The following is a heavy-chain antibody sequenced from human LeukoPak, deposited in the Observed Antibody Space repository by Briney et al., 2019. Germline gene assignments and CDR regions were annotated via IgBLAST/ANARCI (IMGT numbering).Heavy chain of an antibody. Sequence: ASVKVSCKASGYTFTGYYMHWVRQAPGQGLEWMGWINPNSGGTNYAQKFQGRVTMTRDTSISTAYMELSRLRSDDTAVYYCARDYGDRNWFDPWGQGTLVTVSS. V-gene: IGHV1-2*02. CDR1: GYTFTGYY. CDR3: ARDYGDRNWFDP. CDR2: INPNSGGT. D-gene: IGHD4-17*01. J-gene: IGHJ5*02.